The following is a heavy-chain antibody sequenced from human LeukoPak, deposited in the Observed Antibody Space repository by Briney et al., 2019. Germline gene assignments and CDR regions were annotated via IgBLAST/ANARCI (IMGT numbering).Heavy chain of an antibody. CDR3: ARDLGMTSMDI. D-gene: IGHD2-21*02. J-gene: IGHJ3*02. CDR2: INSDGSST. V-gene: IGHV3-74*01. CDR1: GFTFSIYW. Sequence: TGGSLRLSCGASGFTFSIYWMHWVRQAPGKGLVRVSRINSDGSSTNYADSVKGRLTISRDNAKNTLSLQMNSLGAEDTAVYYCARDLGMTSMDIWGQGTMVTVSS.